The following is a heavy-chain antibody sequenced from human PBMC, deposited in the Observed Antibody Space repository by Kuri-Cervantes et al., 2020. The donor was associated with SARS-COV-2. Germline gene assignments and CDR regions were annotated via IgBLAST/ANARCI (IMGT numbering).Heavy chain of an antibody. Sequence: ASVKKVSCKASGYTFTSYGISWVRQAPGQGLEWMGWISAYNGNTNYAQKLQGRVTMTTDTSTSTAYMELRSLRSDDTAVYYCAVLTGESGPYYYYYGMDVWGQGTTVTVSS. CDR2: ISAYNGNT. D-gene: IGHD7-27*01. J-gene: IGHJ6*02. V-gene: IGHV1-18*01. CDR3: AVLTGESGPYYYYYGMDV. CDR1: GYTFTSYG.